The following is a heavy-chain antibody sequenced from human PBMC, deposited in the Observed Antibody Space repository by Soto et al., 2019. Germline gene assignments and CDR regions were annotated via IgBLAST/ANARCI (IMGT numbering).Heavy chain of an antibody. CDR1: GFTFSTYG. J-gene: IGHJ5*01. Sequence: GGSLRLSCAASGFTFSTYGMHWVRQAPGKGLVWVSRINSDGGRTNYADSVKGRFTTFRDNAKNTVYLQLNSLTAEDTAVYYFALVATGSYAWFDFWGQGTLVHVSS. D-gene: IGHD1-26*01. V-gene: IGHV3-74*01. CDR2: INSDGGRT. CDR3: ALVATGSYAWFDF.